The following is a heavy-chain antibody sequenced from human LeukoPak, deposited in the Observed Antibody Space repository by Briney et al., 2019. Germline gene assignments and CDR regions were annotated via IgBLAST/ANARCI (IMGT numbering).Heavy chain of an antibody. CDR2: MNPNSGNT. CDR3: ANRPHSSEDWLDP. J-gene: IGHJ5*02. V-gene: IGHV1-8*01. CDR1: GYTFTSYD. D-gene: IGHD6-19*01. Sequence: ASVKVSCKASGYTFTSYDINWVRQATGQGLEWMGWMNPNSGNTGYAQKFQGRVTMTRNTSISTAYMELSSLRSEDTAVYYCANRPHSSEDWLDPWGQGTLVTVSS.